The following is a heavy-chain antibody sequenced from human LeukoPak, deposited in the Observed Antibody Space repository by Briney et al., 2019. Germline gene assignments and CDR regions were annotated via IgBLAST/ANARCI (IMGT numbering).Heavy chain of an antibody. CDR1: GGSISSYY. CDR3: ARNTYYYDSSGYYSPSGIDY. J-gene: IGHJ4*02. CDR2: IYTSGST. Sequence: PSETLSLTCTVSGGSISSYYWSWIRQPAGKGLEWIGRIYTSGSTNYNPSLKSRVTISVDKSKNQFSLKLSSVTAADTAVYYCARNTYYYDSSGYYSPSGIDYWGQGTLVTVSS. D-gene: IGHD3-22*01. V-gene: IGHV4-4*07.